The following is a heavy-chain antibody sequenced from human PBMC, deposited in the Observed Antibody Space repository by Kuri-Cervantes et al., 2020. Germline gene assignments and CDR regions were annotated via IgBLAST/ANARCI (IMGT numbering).Heavy chain of an antibody. CDR2: ISHSGSP. J-gene: IGHJ4*02. Sequence: SETLSLTCTVSGYPINNIYYWDWIRQSPEKGLEWIGSISHSGSPYYNPSLKSRVTISIDTSKNQFSLKLSSVTAADTAVYYCARARGDYYFDYWGQGTLVTVSS. CDR1: GYPINNIYY. V-gene: IGHV4-38-2*02. CDR3: ARARGDYYFDY. D-gene: IGHD2-21*02.